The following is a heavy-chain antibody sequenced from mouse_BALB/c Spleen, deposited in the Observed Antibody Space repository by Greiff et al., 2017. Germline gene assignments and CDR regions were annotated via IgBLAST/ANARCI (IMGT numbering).Heavy chain of an antibody. CDR1: GYTFTSYW. Sequence: QVQLQQSGAELARPWASVKLSCKASGYTFTSYWMQWVKQRPGQGLEWIGAIYPGDGDTRYTQKFKGKATLTADKSSSTAYMQLSSLASEDSAVYYCARGNYYGRLDGGQGTTLTVSS. V-gene: IGHV1-87*01. D-gene: IGHD1-1*01. CDR2: IYPGDGDT. J-gene: IGHJ2*01. CDR3: ARGNYYGRLD.